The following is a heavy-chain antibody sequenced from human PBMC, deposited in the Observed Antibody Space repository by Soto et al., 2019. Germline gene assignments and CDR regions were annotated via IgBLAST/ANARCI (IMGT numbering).Heavy chain of an antibody. CDR1: GLSFVGYH. Sequence: PQENLSLTKAGYGLSFVGYHWRRIRSPAGQSLEWIGEINHSGSTNYNPSLKSRVTISVGTSKNQFSLKLSSVTAADTAVYYCARGVSYYDISGYYYSDYYGMDVWGQGTTVT. V-gene: IGHV4-34*01. J-gene: IGHJ6*02. CDR2: INHSGST. CDR3: ARGVSYYDISGYYYSDYYGMDV. D-gene: IGHD3-22*01.